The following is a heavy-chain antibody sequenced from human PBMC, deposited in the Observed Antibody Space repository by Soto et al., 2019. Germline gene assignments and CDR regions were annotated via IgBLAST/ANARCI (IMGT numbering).Heavy chain of an antibody. CDR2: ISTSSNTI. D-gene: IGHD2-21*02. CDR3: ARSGVTTIDY. V-gene: IGHV3-48*02. J-gene: IGHJ4*02. CDR1: GFTFSSYT. Sequence: EVQLVESGGGLGQPGGSLRLSCAASGFTFSSYTMNWVRQASGKGLEWVSYISTSSNTIYYADFVKGRFTISRDNAKNSLYLQMNSLRDEDTAMYYCARSGVTTIDYWGQGTLVIVSS.